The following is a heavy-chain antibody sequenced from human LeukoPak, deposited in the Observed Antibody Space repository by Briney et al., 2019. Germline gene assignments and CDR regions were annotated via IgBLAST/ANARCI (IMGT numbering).Heavy chain of an antibody. Sequence: SETLSLTCTVSGGSISSSSYYWGWIRQPPGKGLEWIGGIYYSGSTYYNPSLKSRVTISVDTSKNQFSLKLSSVAAADTAVYYCASTHDYGTFDYWGQGTLVTVSS. D-gene: IGHD4-17*01. CDR2: IYYSGST. CDR1: GGSISSSSYY. J-gene: IGHJ4*02. CDR3: ASTHDYGTFDY. V-gene: IGHV4-39*01.